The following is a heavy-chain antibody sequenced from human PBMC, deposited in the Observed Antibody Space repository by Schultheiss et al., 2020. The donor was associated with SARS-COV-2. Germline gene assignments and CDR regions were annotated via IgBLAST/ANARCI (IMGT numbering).Heavy chain of an antibody. Sequence: GGSLRLSCAASGFTFSDYYMSWIRQAPGKGLEWVSVIYSGGSTYYADSVKGRFTISRDNAKNSLYLQMNSLRDEDTAVYYCARDPGQGGWPLLFDYWGQGTLVTVSS. CDR1: GFTFSDYY. CDR3: ARDPGQGGWPLLFDY. CDR2: IYSGGST. V-gene: IGHV3-66*01. D-gene: IGHD6-19*01. J-gene: IGHJ4*02.